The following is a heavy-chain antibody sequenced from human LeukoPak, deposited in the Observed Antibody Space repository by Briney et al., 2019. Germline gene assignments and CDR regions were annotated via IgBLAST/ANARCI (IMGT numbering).Heavy chain of an antibody. V-gene: IGHV3-33*01. Sequence: GGSLRLSCAASGFTFSSYGMHWVRQAPGKGLEWVAVIWYDGSNKYYADSVKGRFTISRDNSKNTLYLQMNSLRAEDTAVYYCATSVGLRYFDYWGQGTLVTVSS. CDR2: IWYDGSNK. CDR3: ATSVGLRYFDY. CDR1: GFTFSSYG. D-gene: IGHD1-26*01. J-gene: IGHJ4*02.